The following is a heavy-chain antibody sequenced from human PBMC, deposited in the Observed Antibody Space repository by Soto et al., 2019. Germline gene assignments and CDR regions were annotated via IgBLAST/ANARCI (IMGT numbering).Heavy chain of an antibody. CDR1: GGSFSGYY. V-gene: IGHV4-34*01. J-gene: IGHJ5*02. CDR2: INHSGST. D-gene: IGHD3-3*01. CDR3: ARAAWLDDFWSEGTQGYNWFDP. Sequence: PSETLSLTCAVYGGSFSGYYWSWIRQPPGEGLEWIGEINHSGSTNYNPSLKSRVTISVDTSKNQFSLKLSSVTAADTAVYYCARAAWLDDFWSEGTQGYNWFDPWGQGTLVTVSS.